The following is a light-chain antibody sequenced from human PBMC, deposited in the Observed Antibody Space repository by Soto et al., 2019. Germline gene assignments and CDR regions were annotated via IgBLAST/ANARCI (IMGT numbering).Light chain of an antibody. J-gene: IGKJ5*01. CDR3: QQYDNSPIT. CDR1: QTVSSSF. Sequence: EIVMTQSPATLSVSRGEGATLSFRASQTVSSSFLAWYQQTPGQAPRLLIYAASSRATGIPDRFSGSGSGTDFTLTISRLEPEDFAVYYCQQYDNSPITFGQGTRLEIK. V-gene: IGKV3-20*01. CDR2: AAS.